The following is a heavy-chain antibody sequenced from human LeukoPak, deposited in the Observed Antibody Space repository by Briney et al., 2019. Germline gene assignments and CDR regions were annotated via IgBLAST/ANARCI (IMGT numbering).Heavy chain of an antibody. D-gene: IGHD2-2*01. Sequence: PGGSLRLSCAASGFTFSSYGMHWVRQAPGKGLEWVAVMSYDGSNKYYADSVKGRFTISRDNSKNTLYLQMNSLRAEDTAVYYCAKNSDCSSTSCYSYYYGMDVWGQGTTVTASS. V-gene: IGHV3-30*18. CDR1: GFTFSSYG. CDR2: MSYDGSNK. J-gene: IGHJ6*02. CDR3: AKNSDCSSTSCYSYYYGMDV.